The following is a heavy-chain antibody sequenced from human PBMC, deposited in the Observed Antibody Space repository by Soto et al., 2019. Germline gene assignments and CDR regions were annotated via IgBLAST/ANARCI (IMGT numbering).Heavy chain of an antibody. Sequence: GASVKVSCKTSGYTFITYDINWVRQATGQGLEWMGWMNPSNGNAGYAQKFQGRLTMTRNTSISTAYMELSSLRSDDTAVYFCARRKERSGYNLFDSWGQGSLVTDSS. CDR2: MNPSNGNA. J-gene: IGHJ4*02. V-gene: IGHV1-8*01. CDR1: GYTFITYD. D-gene: IGHD6-25*01. CDR3: ARRKERSGYNLFDS.